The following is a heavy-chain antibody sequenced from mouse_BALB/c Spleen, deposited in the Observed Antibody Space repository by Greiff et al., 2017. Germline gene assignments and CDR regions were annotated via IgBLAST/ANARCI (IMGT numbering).Heavy chain of an antibody. CDR3: ARRDYYGSSYEAY. Sequence: EVQLVESGAELVKPGASVKLSCTASGFNIKDTYMHWVKQRPEQGLEWIGRIDPANGNTKYDPKFQGKATITADTSSNTAYLQLSSLTSEDTAVYYCARRDYYGSSYEAYWGQGTLVTVSA. J-gene: IGHJ3*01. CDR2: IDPANGNT. V-gene: IGHV14-3*02. CDR1: GFNIKDTY. D-gene: IGHD1-1*01.